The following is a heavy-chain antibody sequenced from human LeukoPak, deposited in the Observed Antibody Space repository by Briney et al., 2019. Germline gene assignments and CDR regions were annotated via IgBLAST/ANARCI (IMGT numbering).Heavy chain of an antibody. J-gene: IGHJ4*02. CDR1: GLSFSSFA. Sequence: GGSLRLSCAASGLSFSSFAMSWVRQAPARGLEWLSSMKGTGETIYADSVRGRCTLFRDGSRNTVYLQLNNLRVGDTAVYYCARASWVSTADAVRWGQGAVVTVSS. V-gene: IGHV3-23*01. D-gene: IGHD3-16*01. CDR3: ARASWVSTADAVR. CDR2: MKGTGET.